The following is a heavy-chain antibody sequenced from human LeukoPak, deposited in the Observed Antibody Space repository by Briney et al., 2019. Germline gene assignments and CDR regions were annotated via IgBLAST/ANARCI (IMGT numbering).Heavy chain of an antibody. CDR3: AKHSSPYYYDSSGYYYDSNAFDI. CDR1: GFTFNTYW. V-gene: IGHV3-74*03. D-gene: IGHD3-22*01. J-gene: IGHJ3*02. CDR2: INPDGSRP. Sequence: GGSLRLSCAASGFTFNTYWMDWVRQVPGKGLVWVSRINPDGSRPEYGDSVRGRFTISRDNAKNTLYLQMNSLRAEDTAFYYCAKHSSPYYYDSSGYYYDSNAFDIWGQGTMVTVSS.